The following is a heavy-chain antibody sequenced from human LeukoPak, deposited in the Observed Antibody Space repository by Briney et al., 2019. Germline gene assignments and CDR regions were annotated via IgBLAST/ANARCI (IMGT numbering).Heavy chain of an antibody. CDR1: GGSISSSSYY. J-gene: IGHJ4*02. CDR2: IYYSGST. V-gene: IGHV4-39*01. Sequence: SETLPLTCTVSGGSISSSSYYWGWIRQPPGKGLEWIGSIYYSGSTYYNPSLKSRVTISVDTSKNQFSLKLSSVTAADTAVYYCARHKDGYTLTDYWGQGTLVTVSS. CDR3: ARHKDGYTLTDY. D-gene: IGHD5-24*01.